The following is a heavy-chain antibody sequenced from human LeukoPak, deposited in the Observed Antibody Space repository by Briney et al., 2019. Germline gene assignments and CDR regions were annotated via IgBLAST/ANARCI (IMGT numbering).Heavy chain of an antibody. CDR3: ARRNLIVAADYFDY. J-gene: IGHJ4*02. CDR2: IYYSGST. V-gene: IGHV4-39*01. CDR1: GGSISSNSYY. Sequence: SETLSLTCTVSGGSISSNSYYWGWIRQPPGKGLEWIGNIYYSGSTYYNPSLKSRVTISVDSSKNQFSLKLSSVTAADTAVYYCARRNLIVAADYFDYWGQGTLVTVSS. D-gene: IGHD6-13*01.